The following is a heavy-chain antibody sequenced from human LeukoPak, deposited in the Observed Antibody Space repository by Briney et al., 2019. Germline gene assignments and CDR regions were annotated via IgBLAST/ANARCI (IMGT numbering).Heavy chain of an antibody. CDR2: ISYDGSNK. D-gene: IGHD6-19*01. J-gene: IGHJ3*02. V-gene: IGHV3-30*19. CDR3: ARTYSSGWSRPNDAFDI. Sequence: GGSLRLSCAASGFTFSSYGMHWVRQAPGKGLEWVAVISYDGSNKYYADSVKGRFTISRDNSKNTLYLQMNSLRAEDTAVYYCARTYSSGWSRPNDAFDIWGQGTMVTVSS. CDR1: GFTFSSYG.